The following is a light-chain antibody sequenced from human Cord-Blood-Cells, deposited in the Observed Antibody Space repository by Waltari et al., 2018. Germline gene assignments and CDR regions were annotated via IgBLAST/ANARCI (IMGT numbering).Light chain of an antibody. J-gene: IGKJ2*01. CDR1: QSVLYSSNNKNY. Sequence: DIVMTQSTDSLAVSLGARSTINCKSSQSVLYSSNNKNYLAWYQQKPGQPPTLLIYWASTRESGVPDRFSGSGSGTDFTLTISSLQAEDVAVYYCQQYYSTPQTFGQGTKLEIK. CDR3: QQYYSTPQT. V-gene: IGKV4-1*01. CDR2: WAS.